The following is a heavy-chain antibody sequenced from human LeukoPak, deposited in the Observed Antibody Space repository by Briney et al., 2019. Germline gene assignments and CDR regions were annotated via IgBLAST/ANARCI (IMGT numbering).Heavy chain of an antibody. J-gene: IGHJ4*02. CDR1: GYTLTELS. Sequence: EASVKVSCKLSGYTLTELSIHWVRQAPGKGLVWMGGFEPGYDGPLYAQNFQGRVTMTEDTSPDTVYMELRSLRSEDTAVYYCTTFSYSVSTGFDYWGQGTLVTVSS. D-gene: IGHD5/OR15-5a*01. V-gene: IGHV1-24*01. CDR3: TTFSYSVSTGFDY. CDR2: FEPGYDGP.